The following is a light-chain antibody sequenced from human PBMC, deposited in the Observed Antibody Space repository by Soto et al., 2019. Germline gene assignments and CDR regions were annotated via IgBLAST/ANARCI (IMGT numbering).Light chain of an antibody. Sequence: DIEMTQTSLSLSVTPGQPASISCKSTQSLLHNNGETYLFWYLQRPGQPPQLLIYEASKRYSGVPDRFGGSGSGTDFTLKISRVESEDVGVYYCLQTIQLPPTFGQGTKLEI. V-gene: IGKV2D-29*01. CDR2: EAS. J-gene: IGKJ2*01. CDR1: QSLLHNNGETY. CDR3: LQTIQLPPT.